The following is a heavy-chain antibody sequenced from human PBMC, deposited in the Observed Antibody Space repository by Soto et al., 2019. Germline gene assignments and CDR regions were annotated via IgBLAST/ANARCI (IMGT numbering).Heavy chain of an antibody. D-gene: IGHD4-17*01. CDR2: IYYSGST. J-gene: IGHJ3*02. V-gene: IGHV4-39*01. CDR3: ARTTVTTYAFYI. CDR1: GGSISSSSYY. Sequence: QLQLQESGPGLVKPSETLSLTCTVSGGSISSSSYYWGWIRQPPGKGLEWIGSIYYSGSTYYNPSLKSRVTISVDTSKNQFSLKLSSVTAADTAVYYCARTTVTTYAFYIWGQGTMVTVSS.